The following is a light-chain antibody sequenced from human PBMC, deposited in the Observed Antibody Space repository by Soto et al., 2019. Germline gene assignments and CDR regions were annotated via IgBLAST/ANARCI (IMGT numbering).Light chain of an antibody. CDR1: QDVGHY. J-gene: IGKJ4*01. CDR3: QQRSTWPPLT. Sequence: EIVLTQSPATLSASPGESAALSCRASQDVGHYVAWYRQIPVQAPRLLLYDTSNRAAGIPDRFRGSGSGTDFTLTISSLEPEDFAVYYCQQRSTWPPLTFGGVTKVEIK. CDR2: DTS. V-gene: IGKV3-11*01.